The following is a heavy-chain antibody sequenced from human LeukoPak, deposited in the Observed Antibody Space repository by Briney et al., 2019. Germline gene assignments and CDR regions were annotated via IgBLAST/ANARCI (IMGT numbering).Heavy chain of an antibody. Sequence: SETLSLTCTVSGGSISSNNYWGWIRQPPGQGLEWIGSIYYIGTTYYNPSLKSRVTISVDTSRNQFSLKLSSLTAADTAVYYCARVSGLSSGSIDYWGQGTLVTVSS. V-gene: IGHV4-39*01. CDR1: GGSISSNNY. CDR2: IYYIGTT. J-gene: IGHJ4*02. CDR3: ARVSGLSSGSIDY. D-gene: IGHD6-19*01.